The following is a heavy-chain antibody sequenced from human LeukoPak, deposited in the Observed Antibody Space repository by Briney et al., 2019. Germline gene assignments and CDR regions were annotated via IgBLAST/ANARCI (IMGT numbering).Heavy chain of an antibody. CDR3: ARAQWTAFDYYYYMDV. CDR2: ISHSGYDI. Sequence: GGSLRLSCSASGFTFSRYSMNWVRQAPGKGLEWVASISHSGYDIYYADSVKGRFTISRDNAKDSLYLQMNGLRAEDTAIYYCARAQWTAFDYYYYMDVWGKGTTVTVSS. CDR1: GFTFSRYS. D-gene: IGHD3/OR15-3a*01. V-gene: IGHV3-21*01. J-gene: IGHJ6*03.